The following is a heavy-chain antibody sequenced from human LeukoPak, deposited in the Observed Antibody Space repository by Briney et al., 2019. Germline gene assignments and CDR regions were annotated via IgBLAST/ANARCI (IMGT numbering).Heavy chain of an antibody. CDR1: GGSISSGSYY. CDR2: IYTSGST. J-gene: IGHJ6*03. Sequence: SETLSLTCTVSGGSISSGSYYWSWIRQPAGKGLEWIGRIYTSGSTNYNPSLKSRVTISVDTSKNQFSLKLSSVTAADTAVYYCARGEMATIPPDYYYYYYMDVWGKGTTVTISS. CDR3: ARGEMATIPPDYYYYYYMDV. D-gene: IGHD5-24*01. V-gene: IGHV4-61*02.